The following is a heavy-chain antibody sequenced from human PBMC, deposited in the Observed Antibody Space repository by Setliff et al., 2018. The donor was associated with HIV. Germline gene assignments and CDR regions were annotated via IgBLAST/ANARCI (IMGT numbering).Heavy chain of an antibody. CDR2: ISSHIGKNT. J-gene: IGHJ4*02. Sequence: LSLTCTVSGGSISSYHWSWIRQPPGKGLEWVSYISSHIGKNTNYADSVKGRFTIYRDNAKNSLSLQMTSLRAEDTAVYYCASSRPPDESSGYLHCWGQGTLVTVSS. V-gene: IGHV3-11*03. D-gene: IGHD3-22*01. CDR1: GGSISSYH. CDR3: ASSRPPDESSGYLHC.